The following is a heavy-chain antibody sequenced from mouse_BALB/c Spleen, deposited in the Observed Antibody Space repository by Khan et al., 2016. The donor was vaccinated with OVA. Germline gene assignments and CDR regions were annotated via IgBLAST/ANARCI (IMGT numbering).Heavy chain of an antibody. CDR3: ARGGYGRLAY. Sequence: QVQLQQSGAELVRPGTSVKVSCKASGYSFTDYLIDWVNQRPGQGLEWIGVINPGSGGTNYNEKFTGKATLTADKSSNTAYLQLSSLTSDDSAVYFCARGGYGRLAYWGQGTLVTVSA. CDR2: INPGSGGT. V-gene: IGHV1-54*01. CDR1: GYSFTDYL. D-gene: IGHD2-1*01. J-gene: IGHJ3*01.